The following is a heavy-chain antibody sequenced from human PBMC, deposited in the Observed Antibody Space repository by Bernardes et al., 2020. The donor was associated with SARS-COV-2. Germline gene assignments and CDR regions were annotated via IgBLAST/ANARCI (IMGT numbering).Heavy chain of an antibody. D-gene: IGHD3-22*01. V-gene: IGHV4-59*01. Sequence: ETLSLTCTVSGGSISSYYWSWIRQPPGKGLEWIGYIYYSGSTNYNPSLKSRVTISVDTSKNQFSLKLSSVTAADTAVYYCARGRRYYDSSGYYFDYWGQGTLVTVSS. CDR3: ARGRRYYDSSGYYFDY. CDR2: IYYSGST. CDR1: GGSISSYY. J-gene: IGHJ4*02.